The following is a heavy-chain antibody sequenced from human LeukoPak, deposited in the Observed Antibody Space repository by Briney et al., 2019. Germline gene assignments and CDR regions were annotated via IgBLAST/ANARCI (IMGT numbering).Heavy chain of an antibody. D-gene: IGHD5-18*01. CDR2: ISAYNGDK. CDR1: GYTFNSHG. CDR3: ARDTSPMVSPFDC. J-gene: IGHJ4*02. Sequence: GASVKVSCKASGYTFNSHGISWVRQAPGQRLEWMGSISAYNGDKEFAQNFQGRLTMTTDTSTSTAYMELRSLRSDDTAVYFCARDTSPMVSPFDCWGQGTLVTVSS. V-gene: IGHV1-18*01.